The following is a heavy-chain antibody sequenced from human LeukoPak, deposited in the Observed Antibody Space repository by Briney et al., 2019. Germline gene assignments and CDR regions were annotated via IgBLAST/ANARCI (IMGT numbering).Heavy chain of an antibody. CDR1: GFTFSSYG. CDR2: IKQDGSEK. V-gene: IGHV3-7*01. CDR3: ASHYYGSGSYGSDAFDI. J-gene: IGHJ3*02. Sequence: PGRSLRLSCAASGFTFSSYGMHWVRQAPGKGLEWVANIKQDGSEKYYVDSVKGRFTISRDNAKNSLYLQMNSLRAEDTAVYYCASHYYGSGSYGSDAFDIWGQGTMVTVSS. D-gene: IGHD3-10*01.